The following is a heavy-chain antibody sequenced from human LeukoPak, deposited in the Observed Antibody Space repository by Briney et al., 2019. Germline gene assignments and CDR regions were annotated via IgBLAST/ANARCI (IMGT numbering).Heavy chain of an antibody. J-gene: IGHJ3*01. CDR3: VRASQRRFLESFDAFDL. Sequence: GGSLRLSCVASGFDFSSSHLNWVREAPGRGLEWVSSITSSGKYIYYVDSVKGRFTIFRDNTKNSVFLQMNSLRADDTALYYCVRASQRRFLESFDAFDLWGQGTMVTVSS. D-gene: IGHD3-3*01. CDR1: GFDFSSSH. CDR2: ITSSGKYI. V-gene: IGHV3-21*01.